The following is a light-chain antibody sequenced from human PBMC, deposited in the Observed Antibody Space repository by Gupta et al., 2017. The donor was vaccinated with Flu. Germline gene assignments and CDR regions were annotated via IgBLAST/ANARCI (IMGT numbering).Light chain of an antibody. CDR3: QAADSTAGV. Sequence: YQGQTSRSTCSGDAVTKQYTYGDQQKRGQDPCWLIYKDTERAAGIPERFSASRSGTTVTLTINGGQAEDEGDDYCQAADSTAGVFGGGTKLTVL. J-gene: IGLJ3*02. CDR1: AVTKQY. CDR2: KDT. V-gene: IGLV3-25*03.